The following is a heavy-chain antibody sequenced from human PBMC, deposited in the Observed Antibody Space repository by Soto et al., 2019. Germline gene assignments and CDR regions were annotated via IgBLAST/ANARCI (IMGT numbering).Heavy chain of an antibody. J-gene: IGHJ4*02. D-gene: IGHD3-22*01. V-gene: IGHV5-51*01. Sequence: PGESLKISCKGSGYSFSSHWIGWVRQMPGKGLEWMGIIYPGDSDTRYSPSFQGRVTMTRDTSTSTVYMELSSLRSEDTAVYYCARDQDYYDSSGYYYENWGQGTLVTVSS. CDR3: ARDQDYYDSSGYYYEN. CDR2: IYPGDSDT. CDR1: GYSFSSHW.